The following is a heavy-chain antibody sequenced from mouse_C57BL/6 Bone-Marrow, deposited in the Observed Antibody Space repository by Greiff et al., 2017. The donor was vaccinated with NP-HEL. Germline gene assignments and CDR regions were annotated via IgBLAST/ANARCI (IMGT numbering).Heavy chain of an antibody. V-gene: IGHV1-5*01. J-gene: IGHJ4*01. D-gene: IGHD2-5*01. CDR1: GYTFTSYW. CDR3: TRRYYYSNYDAMDY. CDR2: IYPGNSDT. Sequence: EVQLQQSGTVLARPGASVKMSCKTSGYTFTSYWMHWVKQRPGQGLEWIGAIYPGNSDTSYNQKFKGKAKLTAVTSASTAYMELSSLTNEDSAVYYCTRRYYYSNYDAMDYWGQGTSVTVSS.